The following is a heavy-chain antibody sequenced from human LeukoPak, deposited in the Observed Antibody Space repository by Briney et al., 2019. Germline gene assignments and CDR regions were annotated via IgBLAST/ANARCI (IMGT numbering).Heavy chain of an antibody. Sequence: GGSLRLSCAASGFTFSNYAVNWVRQAPRKGLEWVSTIRVNGDSTFYADSVKGRFTISRDNSKNTLYLQMNSLRVEDTAVYYCARDRSGDYYFDYWGQGTLVTVSS. V-gene: IGHV3-23*01. CDR1: GFTFSNYA. D-gene: IGHD4-17*01. J-gene: IGHJ4*02. CDR2: IRVNGDST. CDR3: ARDRSGDYYFDY.